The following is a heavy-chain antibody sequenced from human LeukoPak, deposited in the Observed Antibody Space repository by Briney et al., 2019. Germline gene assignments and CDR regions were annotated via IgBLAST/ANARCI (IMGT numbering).Heavy chain of an antibody. CDR1: GGSFSGYY. CDR2: INHSGST. J-gene: IGHJ6*03. V-gene: IGHV4-34*01. Sequence: SETLSLTCAVYGGSFSGYYWSWIRQPPGKGLEWIGEINHSGSTNYNPSLKSRVTISVDTSKNQFSLKLSSVTAADTAVYYCARGRGEFSTLRYYYYYMDVWGKGTTVTVSS. CDR3: ARGRGEFSTLRYYYYYMDV. D-gene: IGHD6-6*01.